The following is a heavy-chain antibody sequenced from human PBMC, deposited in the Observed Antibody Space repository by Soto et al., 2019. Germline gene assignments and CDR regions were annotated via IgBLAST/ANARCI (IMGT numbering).Heavy chain of an antibody. Sequence: EVQVLESGGGLVQPGGSLRLSCAGSGFTFINYAMNWVRQAPGKGLEWVSSISGGGDAAFFPDSVRGRFTISRDNSKNTVTLQMNSLGVDDTAVYYCASKMLGSTTRPNDWYFDLWGRGTLVTVSS. CDR3: ASKMLGSTTRPNDWYFDL. CDR2: ISGGGDAA. D-gene: IGHD7-27*01. J-gene: IGHJ2*01. V-gene: IGHV3-23*01. CDR1: GFTFINYA.